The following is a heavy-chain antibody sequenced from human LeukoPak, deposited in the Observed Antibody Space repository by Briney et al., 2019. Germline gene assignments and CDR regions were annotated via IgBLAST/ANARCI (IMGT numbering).Heavy chain of an antibody. J-gene: IGHJ4*02. CDR1: GGSFSGYY. CDR2: INHSGST. Sequence: SETLSLTCAVYGGSFSGYYWSWIRQPPGKGLEWIGEINHSGSTNYNPSLKSRVTISVDTSKNQFSLKLSSVTAADTAVYYCARVNYYDSSGYYYGTLDYWGQGTLVTVSS. CDR3: ARVNYYDSSGYYYGTLDY. V-gene: IGHV4-34*01. D-gene: IGHD3-22*01.